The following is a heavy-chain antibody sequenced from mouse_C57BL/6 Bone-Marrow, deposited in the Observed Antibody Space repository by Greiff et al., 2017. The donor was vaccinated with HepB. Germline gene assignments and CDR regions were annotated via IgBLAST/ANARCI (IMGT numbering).Heavy chain of an antibody. J-gene: IGHJ1*03. CDR1: GYTFTSYW. V-gene: IGHV1-69*01. CDR3: ARGGGSTVVATKYFDV. CDR2: IDPSDSYT. D-gene: IGHD1-1*01. Sequence: VQLQQSGAELVMPGASVKLSCKASGYTFTSYWMHWVKQRPGQGLEWIGEIDPSDSYTNYNQKFKGKSTLTVDKSSSTAYMQLSSLTSEDSAVYYCARGGGSTVVATKYFDVWGTGTTVTVSS.